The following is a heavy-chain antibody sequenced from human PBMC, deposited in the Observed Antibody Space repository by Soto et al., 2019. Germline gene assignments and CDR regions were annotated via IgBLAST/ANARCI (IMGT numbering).Heavy chain of an antibody. D-gene: IGHD2-21*02. CDR1: GDSISSRSYY. V-gene: IGHV4-39*01. CDR2: IYYSGST. J-gene: IGHJ4*03. Sequence: PSETLSLTCTVTGDSISSRSYYWGWIRQPPGKGLEWIGSIYYSGSTYNNPSLRSRVSMSIDTSKDEFSLKLKSVPAADTALYFCSRQPSSFVTQAYFDVWRPGSLVTVSS. CDR3: SRQPSSFVTQAYFDV.